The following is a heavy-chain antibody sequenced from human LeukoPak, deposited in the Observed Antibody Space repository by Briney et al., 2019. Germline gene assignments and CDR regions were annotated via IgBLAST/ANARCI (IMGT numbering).Heavy chain of an antibody. CDR1: GGSFSGYY. D-gene: IGHD3-22*01. J-gene: IGHJ4*02. V-gene: IGHV4-34*01. CDR2: INHSGST. Sequence: SETLSLTCAVYGGSFSGYYWSWIRQPPGKGLEWIGEINHSGSTNYNPSLKSRVTISVDTSKNQFSLKLSSVTAADTAVYYCARGRNYYDSSGYYYVTHFDYWGQGTLVTVSS. CDR3: ARGRNYYDSSGYYYVTHFDY.